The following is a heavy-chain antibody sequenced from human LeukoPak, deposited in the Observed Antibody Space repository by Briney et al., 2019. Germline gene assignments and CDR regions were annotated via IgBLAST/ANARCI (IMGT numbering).Heavy chain of an antibody. D-gene: IGHD2-15*01. V-gene: IGHV4-30-4*01. CDR3: ARAVVVVAATNWFDP. Sequence: SETLSLTCTVSGGSISSGDYYWSWIRQPPGKGLEWIGYIYYSGSTYYNPSLKSRVPISVDTSKNQFSLKLSSVTAADTAVYYCARAVVVVAATNWFDPWGQGTLVTVSS. CDR2: IYYSGST. J-gene: IGHJ5*02. CDR1: GGSISSGDYY.